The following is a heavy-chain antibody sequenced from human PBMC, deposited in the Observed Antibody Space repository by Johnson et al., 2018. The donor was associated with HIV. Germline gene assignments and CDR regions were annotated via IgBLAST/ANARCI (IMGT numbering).Heavy chain of an antibody. D-gene: IGHD4-23*01. V-gene: IGHV3-15*01. Sequence: QVVESGGGLVKSGGSLRLSCAASGLTFKNVWMSWVRQAPGKGLEWVGRIKTKPDGGTTDYAAPVKGSVTISRDDSKDRLYLQLSSRKTDDPAVYYCTTDYHAVFGGFVIWGQGTMVTVSS. CDR3: TTDYHAVFGGFVI. CDR2: IKTKPDGGTT. J-gene: IGHJ3*02. CDR1: GLTFKNVW.